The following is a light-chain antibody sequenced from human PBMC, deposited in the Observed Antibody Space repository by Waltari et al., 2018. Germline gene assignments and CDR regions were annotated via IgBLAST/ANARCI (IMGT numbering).Light chain of an antibody. V-gene: IGKV4-1*01. CDR2: WAS. CDR3: QQYHSTPLT. Sequence: DIVMTPSPDSLAVSLGERATINCRSSQSVLYSSNNKNYLAWYQQKPGQHPKLLIYWASTRESGVPDRFSGSGSGTDFTLTISSLQTEDVAVYYCQQYHSTPLTFGGGTKVEIK. J-gene: IGKJ4*01. CDR1: QSVLYSSNNKNY.